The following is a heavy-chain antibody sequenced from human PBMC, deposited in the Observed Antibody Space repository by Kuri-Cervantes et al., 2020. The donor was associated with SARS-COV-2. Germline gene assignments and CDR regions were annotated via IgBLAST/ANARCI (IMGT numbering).Heavy chain of an antibody. D-gene: IGHD3-16*01. CDR2: MYLPGIA. V-gene: IGHV4-4*02. CDR3: ARNWGFGFDV. J-gene: IGHJ3*01. CDR1: GDSIGSSDW. Sequence: GSLRLSCGVSGDSIGSSDWWSRIRQPPGKGLEWIGQMYLPGIANYNPSLRGRVTISGDKSQSQISLKLISLTAADTAVYYCARNWGFGFDVWGQGIMVTVSS.